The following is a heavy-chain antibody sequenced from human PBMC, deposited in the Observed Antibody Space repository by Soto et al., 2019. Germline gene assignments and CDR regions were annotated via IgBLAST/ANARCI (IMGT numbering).Heavy chain of an antibody. Sequence: ASVKVSCKASGGTFGSQGISWVRQAPGQGLEWMGGIIPIFGTANYAQKFQGRVTITADKSTSTAYMELSSLRSEDAAVYYCARVKGATDYYYGMDVWGQGTTVTVSS. CDR1: GGTFGSQG. J-gene: IGHJ6*02. V-gene: IGHV1-69*06. CDR2: IIPIFGTA. CDR3: ARVKGATDYYYGMDV. D-gene: IGHD1-26*01.